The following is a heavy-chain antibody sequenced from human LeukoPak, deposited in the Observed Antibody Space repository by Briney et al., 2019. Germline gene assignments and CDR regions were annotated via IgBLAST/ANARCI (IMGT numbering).Heavy chain of an antibody. J-gene: IGHJ6*03. D-gene: IGHD4-17*01. V-gene: IGHV3-48*01. Sequence: GGSLRLSCVASGFIFSNYWMSWVRQVPGKGLEWVSYISSSSSTIYYADSVKGRFTISRDNAKKSLYLQMNSLRAEDTAVYYCAVMTTVSSRYYYYMDVWGKGTAVTVSS. CDR1: GFIFSNYW. CDR2: ISSSSSTI. CDR3: AVMTTVSSRYYYYMDV.